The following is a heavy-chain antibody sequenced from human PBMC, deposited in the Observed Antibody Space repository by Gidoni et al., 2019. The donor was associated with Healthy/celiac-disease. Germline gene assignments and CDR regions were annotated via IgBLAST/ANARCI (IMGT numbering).Heavy chain of an antibody. CDR3: AKIKVPLYYYYMDV. J-gene: IGHJ6*03. Sequence: EVQLLESGGGLVQPGGSLRPSCAASGFTFSSYAMSWVRQAPGKGLEWVSAISGSGGSTYYADSVKGRFTISRDNSKNTLYLQMNSLRAEDTAVYYCAKIKVPLYYYYMDVWGKGTTVTVSS. CDR1: GFTFSSYA. V-gene: IGHV3-23*01. CDR2: ISGSGGST.